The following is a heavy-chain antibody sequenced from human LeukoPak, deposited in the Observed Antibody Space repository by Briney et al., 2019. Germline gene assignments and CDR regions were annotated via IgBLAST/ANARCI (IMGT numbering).Heavy chain of an antibody. V-gene: IGHV4-4*07. J-gene: IGHJ4*02. Sequence: SETLSLTCSVSGGSVRNYFWSWIRQPAGKGLEWIGRIYSGGSPDYNPSLKSRVTISVDTSKNQFSLKLSSVTAADTAVYYCARRVLLWFGDFDYWGQGTLVTVSS. CDR3: ARRVLLWFGDFDY. D-gene: IGHD3-10*01. CDR1: GGSVRNYF. CDR2: IYSGGSP.